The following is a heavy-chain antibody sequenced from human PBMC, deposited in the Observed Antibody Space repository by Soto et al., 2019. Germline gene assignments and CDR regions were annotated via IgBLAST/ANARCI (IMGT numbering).Heavy chain of an antibody. J-gene: IGHJ4*02. CDR1: GFTFSSYW. V-gene: IGHV3-74*01. Sequence: GGSLRLSCAASGFTFSSYWMYWVRQPPGKGLVWVSRTNSDGSDTSYADSVKGRFTISRDNAKNTLYLQMNSLRAEDTAVYYCARDRGWSLFDYWGQGTLVTVS. CDR2: TNSDGSDT. D-gene: IGHD6-19*01. CDR3: ARDRGWSLFDY.